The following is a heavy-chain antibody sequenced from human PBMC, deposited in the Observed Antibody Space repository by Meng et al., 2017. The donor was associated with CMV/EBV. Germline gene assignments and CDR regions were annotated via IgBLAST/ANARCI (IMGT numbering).Heavy chain of an antibody. D-gene: IGHD3-3*01. V-gene: IGHV3-21*01. J-gene: IGHJ6*02. Sequence: GGSLRLSCAASGFTFSSYSMNWVRQAPGKGLEWVSSISSSSSYIYYADSVKGRFTISRDNAKNSLYLQMNSLRAEDTAVYYCARDNDFWSGYYRYYYYYYGMDVWGQGTTDTVSS. CDR3: ARDNDFWSGYYRYYYYYYGMDV. CDR1: GFTFSSYS. CDR2: ISSSSSYI.